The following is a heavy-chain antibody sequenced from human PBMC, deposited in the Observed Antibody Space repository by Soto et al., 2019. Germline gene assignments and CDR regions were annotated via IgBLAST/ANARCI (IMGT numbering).Heavy chain of an antibody. CDR3: ATRAIRGTPTVTLVLDY. D-gene: IGHD4-17*01. V-gene: IGHV1-24*01. Sequence: ASVKVSCKVSGYTLTELSMHWVRQAPGKGLEWMGGFDPEDGETIYAQKFQGRATMTEDTSTDTAYMELSSLRSEDTAVYYCATRAIRGTPTVTLVLDYWGQGTLVTVSS. J-gene: IGHJ4*02. CDR2: FDPEDGET. CDR1: GYTLTELS.